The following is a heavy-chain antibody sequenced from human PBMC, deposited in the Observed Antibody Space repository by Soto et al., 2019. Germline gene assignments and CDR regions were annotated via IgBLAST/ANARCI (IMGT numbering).Heavy chain of an antibody. CDR3: ARDPGYCSSTSCYSGPPSQAFDY. CDR1: GDTFTSYG. Sequence: ASVKVSCKASGDTFTSYGISWVRQAPGQGLEWMGWISAYNGNTNYAQKLQGRVTMTTDTSTSTAYMELRSLRSDDTAMYYCARDPGYCSSTSCYSGPPSQAFDYWGQGTLVTVSS. CDR2: ISAYNGNT. V-gene: IGHV1-18*01. D-gene: IGHD2-2*01. J-gene: IGHJ4*02.